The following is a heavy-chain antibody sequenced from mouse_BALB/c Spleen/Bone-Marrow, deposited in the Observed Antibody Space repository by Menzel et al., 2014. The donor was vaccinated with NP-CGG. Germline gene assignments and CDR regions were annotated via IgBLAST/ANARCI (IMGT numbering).Heavy chain of an antibody. CDR3: AKGGIYLMDY. D-gene: IGHD5-5*01. J-gene: IGHJ4*01. CDR2: ISYDGSN. V-gene: IGHV3-6*02. CDR1: GYSIXSGYY. Sequence: EVKLQESGPGLVKPSQSLSLTCSVTGYSIXSGYYWNWIRQFPGNKLEWMGYISYDGSNNYNPSLKNRISITRDTSKNQFFLKLNSVTTEDTATYYCAKGGIYLMDYWGQGTSVTVSS.